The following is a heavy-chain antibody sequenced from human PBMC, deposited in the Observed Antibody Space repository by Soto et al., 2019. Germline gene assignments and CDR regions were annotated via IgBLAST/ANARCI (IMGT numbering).Heavy chain of an antibody. V-gene: IGHV3-23*01. Sequence: GGSLSLACEGPGITFSSYPMKWVRQPPGKGLEWVAAVTSSASSTHYADSVKGRFTISRDNSKNTLYLQINSLRADDTAVYYCAKGGAVLLDPFDVWGQGTMVTVSS. CDR2: VTSSASST. D-gene: IGHD1-26*01. J-gene: IGHJ3*01. CDR1: GITFSSYP. CDR3: AKGGAVLLDPFDV.